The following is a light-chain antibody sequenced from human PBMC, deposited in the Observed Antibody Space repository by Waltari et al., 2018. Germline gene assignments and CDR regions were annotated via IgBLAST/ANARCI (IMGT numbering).Light chain of an antibody. V-gene: IGKV3-15*01. CDR3: QHHNNWPPRWT. Sequence: EIVMTQSPATLSVSPGERATLSYRASQGVSSKLAWYQQKPGQAPRLLIYVASTRATGVPARFSGSGSGPEYTLTISSLQSEDFAVYYCQHHNNWPPRWTFGQGTKVEIK. CDR2: VAS. CDR1: QGVSSK. J-gene: IGKJ1*01.